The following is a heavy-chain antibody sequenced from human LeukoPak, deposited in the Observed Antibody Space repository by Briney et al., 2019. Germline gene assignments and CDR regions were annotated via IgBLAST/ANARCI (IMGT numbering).Heavy chain of an antibody. CDR2: ISYDGSNK. J-gene: IGHJ4*02. D-gene: IGHD3-3*01. Sequence: GRSLRLSCAASGFTFSSYAMHWVRQAPGKGLEWVAVISYDGSNKYYADSVKGRFTISRDNSKNTLYLQMNSLRAEDTAVYYCARGGDFWSGTAFDYWGQETLVTVSS. CDR3: ARGGDFWSGTAFDY. V-gene: IGHV3-30*04. CDR1: GFTFSSYA.